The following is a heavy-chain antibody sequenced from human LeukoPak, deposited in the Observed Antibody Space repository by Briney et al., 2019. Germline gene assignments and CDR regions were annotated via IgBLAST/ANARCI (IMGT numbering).Heavy chain of an antibody. D-gene: IGHD3-16*01. Sequence: GASVKVSCKASGYTFTSYDINWVRQATGQGLEWMGWMNPNSGNTGYAQKFQGRVTMTRNTSISTAYMELSSLRSEDTAVYYCAKSMGDPIYFDYWGQGTLVTVSS. J-gene: IGHJ4*02. V-gene: IGHV1-8*01. CDR2: MNPNSGNT. CDR3: AKSMGDPIYFDY. CDR1: GYTFTSYD.